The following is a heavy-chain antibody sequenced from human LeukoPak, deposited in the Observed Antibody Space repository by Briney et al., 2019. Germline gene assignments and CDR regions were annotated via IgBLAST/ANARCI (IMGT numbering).Heavy chain of an antibody. V-gene: IGHV4-59*08. CDR2: IYYSGST. D-gene: IGHD6-19*01. J-gene: IGHJ4*02. CDR3: ARHSAYAVANDY. CDR1: GGSISSYY. Sequence: SETLSLTCTVSGGSISSYYWSWIRQPPGKGLEWIGYIYYSGSTNYNPSLKSRVTISVDTSKNQFSLKLSSVTAADTAVYYCARHSAYAVANDYWGQGTLVTVSS.